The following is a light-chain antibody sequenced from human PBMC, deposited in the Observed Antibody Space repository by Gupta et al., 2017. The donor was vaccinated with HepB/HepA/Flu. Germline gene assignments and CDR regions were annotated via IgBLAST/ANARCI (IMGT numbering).Light chain of an antibody. CDR2: GAS. J-gene: IGKJ2*01. CDR3: QQGDSSPYT. V-gene: IGKV3-20*01. CDR1: QTISHSS. Sequence: EIVLTQSPGTLSLSPGERATLSCRASQTISHSSLAWYQHKPGQAPRLLIYGASSRTTGIPDRFSGSGSGTDFTLTISRLEPEDFAVYYCQQGDSSPYTFGQGTMLEI.